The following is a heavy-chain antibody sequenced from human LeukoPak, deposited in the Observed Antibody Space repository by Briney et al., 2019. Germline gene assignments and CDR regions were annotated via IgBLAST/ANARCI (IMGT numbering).Heavy chain of an antibody. CDR1: GGSISSCSYY. Sequence: PSESLSLTCTVSGGSISSCSYYWSWIRQPAGKGLEWIGRIYTSGSTNYNPSLKSRVTISVDTSKNQFSLKLSSVTAADTAVYYCARDSRITMIVVPFDIWGQGTMVTASS. D-gene: IGHD3-22*01. CDR3: ARDSRITMIVVPFDI. CDR2: IYTSGST. J-gene: IGHJ3*02. V-gene: IGHV4-61*02.